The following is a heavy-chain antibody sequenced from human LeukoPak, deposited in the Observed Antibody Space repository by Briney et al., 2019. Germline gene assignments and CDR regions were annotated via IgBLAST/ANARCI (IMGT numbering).Heavy chain of an antibody. CDR3: ARSGSYAPVDY. J-gene: IGHJ4*02. CDR2: LYTSGST. CDR1: GGPISSYY. D-gene: IGHD1-26*01. Sequence: SETLSLTCTAPGGPISSYYWSSLRQPPGKPLEWLGRLYTSGSTNYNPSLKSRVTMSVDTSKNQFSLKLSSVTAADTAVYYCARSGSYAPVDYWGQGTLVTVSS. V-gene: IGHV4-4*07.